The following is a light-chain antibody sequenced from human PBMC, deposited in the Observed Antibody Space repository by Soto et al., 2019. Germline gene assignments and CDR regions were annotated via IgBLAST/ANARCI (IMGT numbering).Light chain of an antibody. J-gene: IGLJ1*01. CDR2: QVT. V-gene: IGLV2-14*01. CDR3: TPYSSSDTFDV. Sequence: SALAQPASVSGSPGQSITISCAGTSSDIGRYYYVSWYQHHPGKAPKLLIYQVTNRPSRVSNRFSGSKSGNTDSLTISGIQADDEADYYCTPYSSSDTFDVLGYGTKGTVL. CDR1: SSDIGRYYY.